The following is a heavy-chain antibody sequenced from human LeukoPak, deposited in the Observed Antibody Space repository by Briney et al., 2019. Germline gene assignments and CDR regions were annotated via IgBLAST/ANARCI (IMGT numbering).Heavy chain of an antibody. CDR1: EFTFSNYW. CDR2: IDTDGTTT. J-gene: IGHJ4*02. Sequence: GGSLRLSCTTSEFTFSNYWMHWVRQVPGKGLVWVSRIDTDGTTTDYADSVKGRFTISRDNAKNTLYLQMNSLRAEDTAVYYCARDLTHCSSTSCYRFYYWGQGTLVTVSS. D-gene: IGHD2-2*02. V-gene: IGHV3-74*01. CDR3: ARDLTHCSSTSCYRFYY.